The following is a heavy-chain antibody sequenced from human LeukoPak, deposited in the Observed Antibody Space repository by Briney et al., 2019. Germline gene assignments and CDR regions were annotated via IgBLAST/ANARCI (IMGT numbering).Heavy chain of an antibody. V-gene: IGHV4-39*01. CDR3: ACPYSASYNS. Sequence: PSETLSLTCTVSGGSLSSRTHYWNWIRQPPGKGLEWIASIYHSGSTYYNASLQSRVTISVDTSKNQFSLRLTSVTAADTAVDYCACPYSASYNSWGPGTLVTVSS. CDR1: GGSLSSRTHY. CDR2: IYHSGST. J-gene: IGHJ4*02. D-gene: IGHD4-11*01.